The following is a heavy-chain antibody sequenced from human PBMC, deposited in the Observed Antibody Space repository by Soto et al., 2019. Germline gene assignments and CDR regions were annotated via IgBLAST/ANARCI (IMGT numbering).Heavy chain of an antibody. Sequence: GGSLRLSCAASGFTFSSYAMSWVRQAPGKGLEWVSAISGSGGSTYYADSVKGRFTISRDNSKNTLYLQMNSLRAEDTAVYYYAKDSSSSSETYYYYYYMDVWGKGTTVTVSS. CDR1: GFTFSSYA. J-gene: IGHJ6*03. CDR3: AKDSSSSSETYYYYYYMDV. V-gene: IGHV3-23*01. CDR2: ISGSGGST. D-gene: IGHD6-6*01.